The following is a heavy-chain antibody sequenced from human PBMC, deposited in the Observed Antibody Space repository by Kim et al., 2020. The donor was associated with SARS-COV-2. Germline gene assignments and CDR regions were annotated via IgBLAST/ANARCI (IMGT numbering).Heavy chain of an antibody. CDR1: GGSISSYY. CDR2: IYYSGST. V-gene: IGHV4-59*01. CDR3: ASHSYGQKNFDY. J-gene: IGHJ4*02. Sequence: SETLSLTCTVSGGSISSYYWSWIRQPPGKGLEWIGYIYYSGSTNYNPSLKSRVTISVDTSKNQFSLKLSSVTAADTAVYYCASHSYGQKNFDYWGQGTLVTVSS. D-gene: IGHD5-18*01.